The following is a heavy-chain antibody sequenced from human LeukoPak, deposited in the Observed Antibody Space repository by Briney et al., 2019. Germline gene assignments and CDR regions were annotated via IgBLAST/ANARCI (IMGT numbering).Heavy chain of an antibody. CDR3: AKTPSGTIFGVVQY. J-gene: IGHJ4*02. V-gene: IGHV3-23*01. CDR1: GFTFSRDV. CDR2: ISGSGDST. D-gene: IGHD3-3*01. Sequence: GGSLRLSCAASGFTFSRDVMNWVRQAPGKGLEWVSAISGSGDSTYYADSVKGRFSISRDNSKNTLYLQMNSLRAEDTAVYYCAKTPSGTIFGVVQYWGQGTLVTVSS.